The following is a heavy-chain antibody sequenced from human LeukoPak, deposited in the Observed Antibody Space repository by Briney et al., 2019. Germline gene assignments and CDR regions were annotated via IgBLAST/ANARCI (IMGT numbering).Heavy chain of an antibody. V-gene: IGHV3-21*01. D-gene: IGHD3-10*01. CDR2: ISSSSSYI. J-gene: IGHJ4*02. Sequence: GGSLRLSCAASGFTFSSYWMNWVRQAPGKGLEWVSSISSSSSYIYYADSVKGRFTISRDNAKNSLHLQMNSLRAEDTAVYYCARKLWFGEPCCYFDYWGQGTLVTVSS. CDR3: ARKLWFGEPCCYFDY. CDR1: GFTFSSYW.